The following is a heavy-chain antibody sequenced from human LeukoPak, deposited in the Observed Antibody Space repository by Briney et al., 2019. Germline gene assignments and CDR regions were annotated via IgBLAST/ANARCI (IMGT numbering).Heavy chain of an antibody. D-gene: IGHD5-18*01. CDR2: INHSGST. Sequence: SETLSLTCAVYGGSFSGYYWSWIRLPPGKGLEWIGEINHSGSTNYNPSLKSRVTISVDTSKNQFSLKLSSVTAADTAVYYCARKRGYSYGPLDYWGQGTLVTVSS. J-gene: IGHJ4*02. V-gene: IGHV4-34*01. CDR1: GGSFSGYY. CDR3: ARKRGYSYGPLDY.